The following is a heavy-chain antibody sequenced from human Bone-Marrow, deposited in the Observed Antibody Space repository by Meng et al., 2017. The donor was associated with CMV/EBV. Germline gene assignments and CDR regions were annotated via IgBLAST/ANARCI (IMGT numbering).Heavy chain of an antibody. CDR2: IYYSGST. V-gene: IGHV4-31*03. Sequence: LSLNYSVSGGSISSGGCYWSWGRQHPGKGLEWIGYIYYSGSTYYNPSIKSRVTISVDTSKNQFSMKLSSVTAEDTAVYYCAREYNYWGQGTLVTVSS. J-gene: IGHJ4*02. CDR1: GGSISSGGCY. CDR3: AREYNY. D-gene: IGHD1-14*01.